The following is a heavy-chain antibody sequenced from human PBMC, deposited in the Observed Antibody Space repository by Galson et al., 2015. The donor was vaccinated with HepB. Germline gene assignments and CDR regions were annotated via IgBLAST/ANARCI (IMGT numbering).Heavy chain of an antibody. V-gene: IGHV3-23*01. CDR2: VSGSGGRT. D-gene: IGHD3-10*01. Sequence: SLRLSCAASGITFSRYAMSWVRQAPGKGLEWVSSVSGSGGRTYYADSVKGRFTISRDNSKNTLYLQMKRLRAEDTAVYYCAKTNDGSGSSIVNYYGMDVWGQGTTVTVSS. J-gene: IGHJ6*02. CDR3: AKTNDGSGSSIVNYYGMDV. CDR1: GITFSRYA.